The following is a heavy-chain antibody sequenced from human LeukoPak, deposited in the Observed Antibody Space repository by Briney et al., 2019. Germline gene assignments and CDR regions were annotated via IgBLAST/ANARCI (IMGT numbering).Heavy chain of an antibody. CDR1: GFTFSSYA. V-gene: IGHV3-23*01. CDR2: ITDSGGST. D-gene: IGHD3-22*01. J-gene: IGHJ4*02. Sequence: AGSLRPSCAASGFTFSSYAMSWVRQAPGEGLEWVSAITDSGGSTYYSDSVKGRFTISRDNSKNTLYLQMNTLRAEDTAIYYCAKGSSGSRPYYFDYWGQGTLVTVSS. CDR3: AKGSSGSRPYYFDY.